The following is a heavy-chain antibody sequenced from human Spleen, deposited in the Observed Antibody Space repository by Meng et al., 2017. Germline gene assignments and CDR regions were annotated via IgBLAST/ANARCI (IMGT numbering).Heavy chain of an antibody. CDR2: IYTSGST. CDR1: GGSISSGSYY. D-gene: IGHD3-22*01. CDR3: ARDLYYFDSSGYYAFDI. V-gene: IGHV4-61*02. Sequence: SETLSLTCTVSGGSISSGSYYWSWIRQPAGKGLEWIGRIYTSGSTNYNPSLKSRVTISVDTSKNQFSLKLSSVTAADTAVYYCARDLYYFDSSGYYAFDIWGQGTMVTVSS. J-gene: IGHJ3*02.